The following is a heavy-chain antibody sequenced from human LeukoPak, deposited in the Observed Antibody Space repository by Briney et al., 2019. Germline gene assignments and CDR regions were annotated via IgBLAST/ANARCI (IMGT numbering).Heavy chain of an antibody. J-gene: IGHJ3*02. CDR1: GGTFSSYA. CDR3: ARDITMIVVDFEGSDAFDI. V-gene: IGHV1-69*04. D-gene: IGHD3-22*01. Sequence: GASVTVSCKASGGTFSSYAISWVRQAPGQGLEWMGRIIPILGIANYAQKFQGRVTITADKSTSTAYMELSSLRSEDTAVYYCARDITMIVVDFEGSDAFDIWGQGTMVTVSS. CDR2: IIPILGIA.